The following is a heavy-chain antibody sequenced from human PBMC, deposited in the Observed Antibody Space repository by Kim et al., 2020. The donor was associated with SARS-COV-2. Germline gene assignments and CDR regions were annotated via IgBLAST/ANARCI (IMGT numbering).Heavy chain of an antibody. V-gene: IGHV1-69*13. D-gene: IGHD3-9*01. J-gene: IGHJ6*02. CDR2: IIPIFGTA. CDR3: ARDYDSLTGYYRGGGYYYYGMDV. CDR1: GGTFSSYA. Sequence: SVKVSCKASGGTFSSYAISWVRQAPGQGLEWMGGIIPIFGTANYAQKFQGRVTITADESTSTAYMELSSLRSEDTAVYYCARDYDSLTGYYRGGGYYYYGMDVWGQGTTVTVSS.